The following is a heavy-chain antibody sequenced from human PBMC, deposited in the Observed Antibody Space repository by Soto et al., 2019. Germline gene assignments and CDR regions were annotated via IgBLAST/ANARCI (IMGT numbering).Heavy chain of an antibody. CDR1: GFTFSSYA. Sequence: GGSLRLSCAASGFTFSSYAMSWVRQAPGKGLEWVSAISGSGGSTYYADSVKGRFTIPRDNSKNTLYLQMNSLRAEDTAVYYCARENWGYYYYGMDVWGQGTTVTVSS. V-gene: IGHV3-23*01. J-gene: IGHJ6*02. CDR2: ISGSGGST. CDR3: ARENWGYYYYGMDV. D-gene: IGHD7-27*01.